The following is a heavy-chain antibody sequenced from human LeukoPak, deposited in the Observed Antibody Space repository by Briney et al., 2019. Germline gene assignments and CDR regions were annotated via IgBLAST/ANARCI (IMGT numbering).Heavy chain of an antibody. D-gene: IGHD4-11*01. CDR3: ARGPSYSNYED. J-gene: IGHJ4*02. CDR1: GFTFSSYA. V-gene: IGHV3-30-3*01. CDR2: ISYDGSNK. Sequence: GGSLRLSCAASGFTFSSYAMHWVRQAPGKGLEWVAVISYDGSNKYYADSVKGRFTISRGNSKNTLYLQMNSLRAEDTAVYYCARGPSYSNYEDWGQGTLVTVSS.